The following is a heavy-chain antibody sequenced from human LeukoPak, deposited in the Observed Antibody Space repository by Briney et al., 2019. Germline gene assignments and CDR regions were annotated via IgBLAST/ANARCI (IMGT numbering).Heavy chain of an antibody. J-gene: IGHJ4*02. Sequence: PGGSLRLSCAASGFKFNGKWMTWVRQAPGKGLEWVANINQDGSQKYYVDPVKGRFTISRDNAKSSLYLEMSGLRAEDTAVYYCAAPPSDYWGQGTLVAVSS. CDR3: AAPPSDY. CDR1: GFKFNGKW. V-gene: IGHV3-7*01. CDR2: INQDGSQK.